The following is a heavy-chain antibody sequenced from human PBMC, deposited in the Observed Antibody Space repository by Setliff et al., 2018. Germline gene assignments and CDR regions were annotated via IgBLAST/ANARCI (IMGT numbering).Heavy chain of an antibody. Sequence: SETLSLTCSAYGGTFSDYYWTWIRQSPGKGLEWIGEINHSGTTNYNPSLRSRVTISIDSSRFQFSLNLRSVTAADTAVYYCARGRNVAIRLLDSWSQGNLVTVSS. D-gene: IGHD6-6*01. CDR1: GGTFSDYY. J-gene: IGHJ4*02. CDR3: ARGRNVAIRLLDS. V-gene: IGHV4-34*01. CDR2: INHSGTT.